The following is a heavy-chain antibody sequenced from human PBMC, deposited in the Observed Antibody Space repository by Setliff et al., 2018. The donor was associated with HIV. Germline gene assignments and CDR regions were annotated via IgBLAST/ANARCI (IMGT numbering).Heavy chain of an antibody. D-gene: IGHD6-6*01. J-gene: IGHJ6*03. Sequence: ASVKVSCKASGYSLSTYAISWVRQAPGQGLEWVGAIIPLFGTANYAQKFQGRVTITADDSTSTVYMEVRSLRSADTAVYYCSKVSEHRTSSGSFYYYMDVWGEGTTVTVSS. CDR2: IIPLFGTA. CDR3: SKVSEHRTSSGSFYYYMDV. V-gene: IGHV1-69*13. CDR1: GYSLSTYA.